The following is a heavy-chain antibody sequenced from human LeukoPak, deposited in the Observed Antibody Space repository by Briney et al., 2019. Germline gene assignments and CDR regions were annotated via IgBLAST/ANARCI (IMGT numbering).Heavy chain of an antibody. D-gene: IGHD5-12*01. Sequence: PGGSLRLSCAASGFTFSSYAMSWVRQAPGKGLEWVSAISGSGGSTYYADSVKGRFTISRDKSKNTLYLQMNSLRAEDTAVYYCAKGVSAYSGYDPIDYWGQGTLVTVSS. V-gene: IGHV3-23*01. CDR3: AKGVSAYSGYDPIDY. CDR2: ISGSGGST. CDR1: GFTFSSYA. J-gene: IGHJ4*02.